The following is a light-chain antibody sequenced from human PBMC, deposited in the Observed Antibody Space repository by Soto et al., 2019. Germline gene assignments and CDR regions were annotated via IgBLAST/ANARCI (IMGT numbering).Light chain of an antibody. J-gene: IGKJ1*01. CDR1: QSVSSN. V-gene: IGKV3-20*01. CDR2: DAS. Sequence: EIVLTQSPATLSVSPGERATLSCRASQSVSSNLAWYKQKPGQAPRLLIYDASSRATGIPDRVSGSGSGTEFTLTISRLDPEDFEVYYCQQYGSSSWTFGQGTKVDI. CDR3: QQYGSSSWT.